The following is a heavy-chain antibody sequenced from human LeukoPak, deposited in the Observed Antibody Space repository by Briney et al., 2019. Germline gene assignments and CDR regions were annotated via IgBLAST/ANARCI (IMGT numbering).Heavy chain of an antibody. J-gene: IGHJ4*02. Sequence: ASVNVSCKVSGYTLTELSMHWVRQAPGKGLEWMGGFDPEDGETIYAQKFQGRVTMTEDTSTDTAYMELSSLRSEDTAVYYCATGRQQWLVREYYFDYWGQGTLVTVSS. D-gene: IGHD6-19*01. CDR3: ATGRQQWLVREYYFDY. V-gene: IGHV1-24*01. CDR1: GYTLTELS. CDR2: FDPEDGET.